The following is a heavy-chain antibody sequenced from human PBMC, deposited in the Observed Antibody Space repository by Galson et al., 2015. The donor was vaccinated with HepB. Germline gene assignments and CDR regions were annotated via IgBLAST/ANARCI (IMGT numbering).Heavy chain of an antibody. CDR3: ARGPYSTPDFDS. CDR1: GCTFSSYA. V-gene: IGHV1-69*04. Sequence: SVKVSCKASGCTFSSYAISWVRQAPGQGLEWMGRIIPILGIANYAQKFQGRVTMTADKSTSTAYMELSSLRSEDTAVYYCARGPYSTPDFDSWGQGTLVTVSS. J-gene: IGHJ4*02. D-gene: IGHD6-13*01. CDR2: IIPILGIA.